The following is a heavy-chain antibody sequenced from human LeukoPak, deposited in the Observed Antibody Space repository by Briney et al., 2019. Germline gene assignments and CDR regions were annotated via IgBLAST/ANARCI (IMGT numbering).Heavy chain of an antibody. D-gene: IGHD5-18*01. CDR1: GFTFDDYA. V-gene: IGHV3-9*01. J-gene: IGHJ4*02. CDR3: AKGGRHSYGPGDY. CDR2: ISWNSGSI. Sequence: GGSLRLSCAASGFTFDDYAMHWVRQAPGKGLEWVSGISWNSGSIGYADSVKGRFTISRDNAKNSLYLQMNSLRAEDTALYYCAKGGRHSYGPGDYWGQGTLVTVSS.